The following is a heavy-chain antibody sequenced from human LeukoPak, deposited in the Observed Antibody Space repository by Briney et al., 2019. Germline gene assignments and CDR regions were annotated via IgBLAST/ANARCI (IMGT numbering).Heavy chain of an antibody. CDR1: GGSISSSSYY. J-gene: IGHJ4*02. CDR3: ARVDGYSYGLGYFDY. D-gene: IGHD5-18*01. V-gene: IGHV4-39*07. CDR2: IYYSGST. Sequence: PSETLSLTCTVSGGSISSSSYYWGWIRQPPGKGLEWIGSIYYSGSTYYNPSLKSRVTISVDTSKNQFSLKLSSVTAADTAVYYCARVDGYSYGLGYFDYWGQGTLVTVSS.